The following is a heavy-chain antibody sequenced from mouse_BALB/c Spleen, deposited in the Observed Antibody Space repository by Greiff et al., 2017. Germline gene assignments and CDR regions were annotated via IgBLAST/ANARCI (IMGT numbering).Heavy chain of an antibody. D-gene: IGHD2-1*01. V-gene: IGHV1S56*01. CDR1: GYTFTSYD. J-gene: IGHJ2*01. CDR2: IYPGDGST. Sequence: QVQLMESGPELVKPGALVKISCKASGYTFTSYDITWVQQRPGQGLEWIGWIYPGDGSTKYNEKFKGKGTLTADKSSNTAYLQLSSLTSEDSAVYFCARSGDYVNPYFDYWGQGTTLTVSS. CDR3: ARSGDYVNPYFDY.